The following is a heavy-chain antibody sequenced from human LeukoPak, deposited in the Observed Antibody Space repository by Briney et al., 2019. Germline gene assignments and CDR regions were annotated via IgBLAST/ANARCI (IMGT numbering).Heavy chain of an antibody. V-gene: IGHV3-53*01. CDR3: ARDSIEESGSVDY. CDR1: GFTVSGSY. D-gene: IGHD1-26*01. J-gene: IGHJ4*02. Sequence: GGSLRLSCAASGFTVSGSYMSWVRQASGKGLEWVSVIHSGGKTYYADSVKGRFTISRDNSKNTLYLQMNSLRAEDTAVYYCARDSIEESGSVDYWGQGTLVTVSS. CDR2: IHSGGKT.